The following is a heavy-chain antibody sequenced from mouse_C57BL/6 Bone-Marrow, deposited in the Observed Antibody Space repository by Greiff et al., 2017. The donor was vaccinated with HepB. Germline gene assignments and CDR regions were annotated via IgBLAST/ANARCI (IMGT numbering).Heavy chain of an antibody. CDR3: ARGAITTVAYPYYAMDY. J-gene: IGHJ4*01. V-gene: IGHV1-81*01. CDR2: IYPRSGNT. Sequence: QVQLQQSGAELARPGASVKLSCKASGYTFTSYGISWVKQRTGQGLEWIGEIYPRSGNTYYNEKFKGKATLTADKSSSTAYMELRSLTSEDSAVYFCARGAITTVAYPYYAMDYWGQGTSVTVSS. CDR1: GYTFTSYG. D-gene: IGHD1-1*01.